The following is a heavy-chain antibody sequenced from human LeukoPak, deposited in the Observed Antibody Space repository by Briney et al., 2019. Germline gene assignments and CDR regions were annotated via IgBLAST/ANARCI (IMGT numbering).Heavy chain of an antibody. D-gene: IGHD4-17*01. CDR1: GYSFTTFA. J-gene: IGHJ5*02. Sequence: ASVKVSCKASGYSFTTFAMNWVRQAPGQGLEWMGWINPNSGGTNYAQKFQGRVTMTRDTSISTAYMELSRLRSDDTAVYYCARGTDYGDYVVWFDPWGQGTLVTVSS. V-gene: IGHV1-2*02. CDR2: INPNSGGT. CDR3: ARGTDYGDYVVWFDP.